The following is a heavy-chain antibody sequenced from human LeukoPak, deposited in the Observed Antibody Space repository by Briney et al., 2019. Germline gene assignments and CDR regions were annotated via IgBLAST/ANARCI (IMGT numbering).Heavy chain of an antibody. CDR1: GGSISSYY. CDR2: IYYTGST. Sequence: PSETPSLTCTVSGGSISSYYWSWIRQPPGKGLEWIGYIYYTGSTSYNPSLKSRVTIPVDTSKNHFSLNLSSVTAADTAVYYCARAVSGYYFDYWGQGTLVAVSS. D-gene: IGHD6-19*01. CDR3: ARAVSGYYFDY. J-gene: IGHJ4*02. V-gene: IGHV4-59*01.